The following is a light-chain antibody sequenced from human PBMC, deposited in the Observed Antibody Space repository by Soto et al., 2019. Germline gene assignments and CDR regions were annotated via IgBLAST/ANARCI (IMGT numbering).Light chain of an antibody. Sequence: EIVLTQSPGTLSLSPGERATLSCRASQNVRHNHYLAWYQQKPGQAPRLLMYGASYRATGTPDRFSGSGSGTDFTLTISRLEPEDSAVYYCQQYGSTLPYTFGQGTKLEI. CDR2: GAS. V-gene: IGKV3-20*01. J-gene: IGKJ2*01. CDR3: QQYGSTLPYT. CDR1: QNVRHNHY.